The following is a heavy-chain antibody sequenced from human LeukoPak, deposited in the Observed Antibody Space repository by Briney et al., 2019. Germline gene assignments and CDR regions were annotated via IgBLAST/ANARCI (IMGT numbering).Heavy chain of an antibody. CDR2: ISAYNGNT. J-gene: IGHJ4*02. V-gene: IGHV1-18*01. Sequence: ASVKVSCKASGYTFTSYGISWVRQAPGQGLEWMGWISAYNGNTNYAQKLQGRVTMTTDTSTSTAYMELRSLRSDDTAVYYCARVDRYCSSTSCYPTDYWGQGTLVTVSS. CDR3: ARVDRYCSSTSCYPTDY. CDR1: GYTFTSYG. D-gene: IGHD2-2*01.